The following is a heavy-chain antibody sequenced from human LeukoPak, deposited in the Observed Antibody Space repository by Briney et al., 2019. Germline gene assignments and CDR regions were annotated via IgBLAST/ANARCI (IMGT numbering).Heavy chain of an antibody. J-gene: IGHJ4*02. CDR2: IKQDGSDK. D-gene: IGHD6-13*01. CDR1: GFTFSSYW. CDR3: AKDHFGYSSSSLDY. V-gene: IGHV3-7*03. Sequence: GGSLRLSCVASGFTFSSYWMSWVRQAPGKGLEWVANIKQDGSDKYYVDSVKGRFTISRDNAKNSLYLQTNSLRAEDTAVYFCAKDHFGYSSSSLDYWGQGTLVTVSS.